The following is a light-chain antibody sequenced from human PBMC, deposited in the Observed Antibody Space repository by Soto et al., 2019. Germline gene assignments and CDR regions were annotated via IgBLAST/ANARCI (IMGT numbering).Light chain of an antibody. CDR3: CSYAGSFTYV. V-gene: IGLV2-11*01. CDR2: DVT. CDR1: SSDVGDYNY. J-gene: IGLJ1*01. Sequence: HSVLTQPRSVSGSPGQSVTISCTGNSSDVGDYNYVSWYQQHPGKVPKVLIYDVTKRPSGVPDRFSGSKSGNTASLTISGLQAEDEADYYCCSYAGSFTYVFGTGTKVTVL.